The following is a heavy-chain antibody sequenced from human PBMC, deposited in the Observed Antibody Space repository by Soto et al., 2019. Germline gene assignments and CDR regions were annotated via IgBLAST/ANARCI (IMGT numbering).Heavy chain of an antibody. V-gene: IGHV3-23*01. CDR3: AKDRTGSSRGRFDY. CDR1: GFTFRTYA. CDR2: ISSGGGST. Sequence: GGSLRLSCAASGFTFRTYAMSWVRQAPGEGLEWVSAISSGGGSTYYADSVKGRFTISRDNSKNTLFLQMNSLRAEDTAVYYCAKDRTGSSRGRFDYWGQGTLVTVSS. D-gene: IGHD3-9*01. J-gene: IGHJ4*02.